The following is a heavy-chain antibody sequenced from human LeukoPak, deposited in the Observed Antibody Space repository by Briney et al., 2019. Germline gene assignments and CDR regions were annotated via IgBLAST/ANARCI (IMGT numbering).Heavy chain of an antibody. CDR1: GYTFTSYG. J-gene: IGHJ4*02. CDR3: ARDPYYDSSGLPLDY. Sequence: ASVKVSCKASGYTFTSYGISWVRQAPGQGLEWMGWISGYNGNTNYAQILQGRVTMTTDTSTTTAYMELRSLRSDDTAVYYCARDPYYDSSGLPLDYWGQGTLVTVSS. V-gene: IGHV1-18*01. CDR2: ISGYNGNT. D-gene: IGHD3-22*01.